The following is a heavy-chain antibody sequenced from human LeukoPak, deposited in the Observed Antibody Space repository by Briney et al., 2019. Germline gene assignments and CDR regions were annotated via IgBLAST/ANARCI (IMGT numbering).Heavy chain of an antibody. V-gene: IGHV3-15*01. CDR1: GFTFSSYA. Sequence: PGGSLRLSCAASGFTFSSYAMSWVRQAPGKGLEWVGRIKSKTDGGTTDYAAPVKGRFTISRDDSKNTLYLQMNSLKTEDTAVYYCTTLFEVCYFDYWGQGTLVTVSS. J-gene: IGHJ4*02. D-gene: IGHD2-21*01. CDR2: IKSKTDGGTT. CDR3: TTLFEVCYFDY.